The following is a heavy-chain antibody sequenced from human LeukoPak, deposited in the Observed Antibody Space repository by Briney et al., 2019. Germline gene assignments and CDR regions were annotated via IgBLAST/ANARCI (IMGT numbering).Heavy chain of an antibody. V-gene: IGHV4-59*01. J-gene: IGHJ2*01. D-gene: IGHD1-1*01. CDR1: GGSISSYY. CDR2: IYYNENT. Sequence: SETLSLTCTVSGGSISSYYWSWIRQPPGKGLEWIGYIYYNENTKYNPSLKSRVTISVDTSKNHFSLNLSSVTAADTAVYYCARILLSATGDRWYFDLWGRSALVSVSS. CDR3: ARILLSATGDRWYFDL.